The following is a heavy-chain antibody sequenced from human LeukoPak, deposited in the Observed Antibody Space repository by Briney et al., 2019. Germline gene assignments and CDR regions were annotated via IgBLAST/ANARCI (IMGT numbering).Heavy chain of an antibody. CDR1: GFTFSSYW. D-gene: IGHD2-8*01. CDR3: AKNAAGIVLMIYAPLDS. V-gene: IGHV3-7*03. Sequence: GGSLRLSCAASGFTFSSYWMSWVRQAPGKGLEWVANIKQDGSEKYYVDSVKGRFTISRDNAKNSLYLQMNSLRPEDMAVYYCAKNAAGIVLMIYAPLDSWGQGTLVTVSS. CDR2: IKQDGSEK. J-gene: IGHJ4*02.